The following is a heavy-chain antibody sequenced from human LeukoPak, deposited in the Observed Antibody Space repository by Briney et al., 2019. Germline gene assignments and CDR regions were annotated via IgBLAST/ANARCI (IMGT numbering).Heavy chain of an antibody. Sequence: SETLSLTCTVSGYSISSGYHWGWIRQPPGKGLEWIGSIYHSGSTNYNPSLKSRVTISVDTSKNQFSLKLSSVTAADTAVYYCARRNLRQQLVGRGTSRPFDYWGQGTLVTVSS. V-gene: IGHV4-38-2*02. CDR1: GYSISSGYH. CDR3: ARRNLRQQLVGRGTSRPFDY. J-gene: IGHJ4*02. CDR2: IYHSGST. D-gene: IGHD6-13*01.